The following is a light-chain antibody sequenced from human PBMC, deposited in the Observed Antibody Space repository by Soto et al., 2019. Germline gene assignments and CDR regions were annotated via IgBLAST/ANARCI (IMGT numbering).Light chain of an antibody. CDR1: SSDVGGYNY. V-gene: IGLV2-23*01. Sequence: QSVLTQPPSASGSPGQSVTISCTGTSSDVGGYNYVSWYQHHPGNAPKLMIYEGSKRPSGVSDRFSGSKSGNTASLTISGLQAEDEADYYCCSYAGSSTYVFGTGTKVTVL. CDR2: EGS. CDR3: CSYAGSSTYV. J-gene: IGLJ1*01.